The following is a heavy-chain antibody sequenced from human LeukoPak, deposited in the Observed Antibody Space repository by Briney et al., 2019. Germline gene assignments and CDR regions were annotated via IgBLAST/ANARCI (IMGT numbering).Heavy chain of an antibody. V-gene: IGHV3-30*18. Sequence: QPGRSLRLSCAASGFTFSSYGMHWVRQAPGKGLEWVEVISYDGSNKYYADSVKGRFTISRDNSKNTLYLQMNSLRAEDTAVYYCAKDLGGSGSYYEPNYFDYWGQGTLVTVSS. J-gene: IGHJ4*02. CDR2: ISYDGSNK. CDR3: AKDLGGSGSYYEPNYFDY. CDR1: GFTFSSYG. D-gene: IGHD3-10*01.